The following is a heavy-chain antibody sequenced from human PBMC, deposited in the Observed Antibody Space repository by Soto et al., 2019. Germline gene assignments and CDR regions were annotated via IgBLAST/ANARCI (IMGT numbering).Heavy chain of an antibody. CDR3: ARVHISSWYVVDF. D-gene: IGHD6-13*01. CDR2: IYYSGST. V-gene: IGHV4-30-4*01. Sequence: SETLSLTCTVSGGSISSGDYYWSWIRQPPGEGLECIGYIYYSGSTYYNPSLKSRVTISIDTSKNQFSLKLSSVTAADTAVYYCARVHISSWYVVDFWGQGTLVTVSS. CDR1: GGSISSGDYY. J-gene: IGHJ4*02.